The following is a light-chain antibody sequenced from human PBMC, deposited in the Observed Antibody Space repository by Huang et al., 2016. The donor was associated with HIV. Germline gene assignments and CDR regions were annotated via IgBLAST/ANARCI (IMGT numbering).Light chain of an antibody. Sequence: IVLTQSPATLSLSPGERATPTCGARQGVRNNYLAWYQQKPGLAPRLLIYDAHVRATGIPDRFSGSGSGTDFTLTISRLEPEDFAMYYCQQYSTSSYTFGQGTKVDI. CDR3: QQYSTSSYT. V-gene: IGKV3D-20*01. CDR2: DAH. J-gene: IGKJ2*01. CDR1: QGVRNNY.